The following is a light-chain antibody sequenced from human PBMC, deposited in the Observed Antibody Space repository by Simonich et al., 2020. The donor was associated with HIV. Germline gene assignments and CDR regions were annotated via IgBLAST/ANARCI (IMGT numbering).Light chain of an antibody. Sequence: QSALTQPPSASGSPGQSVTISCTGTSSDVGGYYYVSWYQQHPGKAPKLMIYDVSKRPSWVSNRFSGSKSGNTASLTISGLQAEDEADYYCCSYAGIFTFWVFGGGTKLTVL. CDR2: DVS. V-gene: IGLV2-11*01. CDR3: CSYAGIFTFWV. J-gene: IGLJ3*02. CDR1: SSDVGGYYY.